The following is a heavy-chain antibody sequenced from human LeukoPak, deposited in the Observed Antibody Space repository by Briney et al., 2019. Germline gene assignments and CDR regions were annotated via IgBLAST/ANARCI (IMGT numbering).Heavy chain of an antibody. CDR3: ASPNYDSSGEFDY. CDR2: INHSEST. Sequence: PSETLSLTCAVYGGSFSGYYWSWIRQPPGKGLKWIGEINHSESTNYNPSLKSRVTISVDTSKNQFSLKLSSATAADTAVYYCASPNYDSSGEFDYWGQGTLVTVSS. J-gene: IGHJ4*02. V-gene: IGHV4-34*01. D-gene: IGHD3-22*01. CDR1: GGSFSGYY.